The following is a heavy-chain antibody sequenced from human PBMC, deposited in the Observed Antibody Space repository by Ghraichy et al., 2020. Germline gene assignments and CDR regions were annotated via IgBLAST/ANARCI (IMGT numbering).Heavy chain of an antibody. Sequence: TLSLTCAFFGGSLSGDYWNWVRQSPGKGLEWIGEISHRGSTNYNPSLESRISISMDTSKNQFSLKINSVTAADTAVYFCARKSYPDAPFALWGQGVLVTVSS. CDR1: GGSLSGDY. D-gene: IGHD2-2*01. CDR3: ARKSYPDAPFAL. V-gene: IGHV4-34*01. J-gene: IGHJ4*02. CDR2: ISHRGST.